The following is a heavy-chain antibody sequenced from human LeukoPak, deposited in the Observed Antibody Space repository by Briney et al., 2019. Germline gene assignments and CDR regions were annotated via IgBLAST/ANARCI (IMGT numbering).Heavy chain of an antibody. D-gene: IGHD5-24*01. V-gene: IGHV4-34*01. CDR1: GGSFSGYY. CDR3: ARGRDGYNFDY. CDR2: INHSGST. J-gene: IGHJ4*02. Sequence: PSETLSLTCAVYGGSFSGYYWSWIRQPPGKGLEWIGGINHSGSTNYNPSLKSRVTISVDTSKNQFSLKLSSVTAADTAVYYCARGRDGYNFDYWGQGTLVTVSS.